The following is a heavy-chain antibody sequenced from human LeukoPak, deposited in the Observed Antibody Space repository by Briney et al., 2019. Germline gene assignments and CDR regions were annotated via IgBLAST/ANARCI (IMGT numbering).Heavy chain of an antibody. Sequence: SETLSLTCTVSGGSVSSGSYYWSWIRQPPGKGLEWIGYIYYSGSTNYNPSLKSRVTISVDTSKNQFSLKLSSVTAAGTAVYYCARGLYSSGWFFDYRGQGTLVTVSS. CDR1: GGSVSSGSYY. CDR2: IYYSGST. D-gene: IGHD6-19*01. CDR3: ARGLYSSGWFFDY. V-gene: IGHV4-61*01. J-gene: IGHJ4*02.